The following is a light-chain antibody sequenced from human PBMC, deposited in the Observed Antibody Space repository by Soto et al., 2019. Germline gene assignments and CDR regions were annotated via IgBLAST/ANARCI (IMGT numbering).Light chain of an antibody. CDR1: SSDIGGYNY. Sequence: QSALTQPASVSGSPGQSITISCTGTSSDIGGYNYVSWYQQYPGKAPKLMIFGVGDRPSGVSNRFSGSKSGTTASLTISGLQAEDEADYYCSSYKTSSTVVVFGGGTKVTDL. V-gene: IGLV2-14*01. CDR3: SSYKTSSTVVV. J-gene: IGLJ2*01. CDR2: GVG.